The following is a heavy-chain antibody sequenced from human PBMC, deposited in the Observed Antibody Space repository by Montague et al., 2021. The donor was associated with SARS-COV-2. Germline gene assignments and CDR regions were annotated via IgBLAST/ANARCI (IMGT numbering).Heavy chain of an antibody. Sequence: SETLSLTCTVSGGSISSYYWSWIRQPPGKGLEWIGYIYYSGSTNYNPSLKSRVTISVDTSKNQFSLKLSSVTAADTAVYYCARDRQLVCRGCGYYHCGMDDWGQGTPVTVSS. V-gene: IGHV4-59*01. CDR2: IYYSGST. CDR3: ARDRQLVCRGCGYYHCGMDD. CDR1: GGSISSYY. D-gene: IGHD2-2*01. J-gene: IGHJ6*02.